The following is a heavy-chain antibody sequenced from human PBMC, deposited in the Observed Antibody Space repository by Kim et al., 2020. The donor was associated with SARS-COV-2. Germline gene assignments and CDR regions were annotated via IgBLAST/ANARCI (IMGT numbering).Heavy chain of an antibody. CDR2: IIPIFGTA. J-gene: IGHJ4*02. CDR3: ARVGQDTSPGTYYYDSSGSYYFDY. Sequence: SVKVSCKASGGTFSSYAISWVRQAPGQGLEWMGGIIPIFGTANYAQKFQGRVTITADESMSTAYMELSSLRSEDTAVYYCARVGQDTSPGTYYYDSSGSYYFDYWGQGTLVTVSS. V-gene: IGHV1-69*13. D-gene: IGHD3-22*01. CDR1: GGTFSSYA.